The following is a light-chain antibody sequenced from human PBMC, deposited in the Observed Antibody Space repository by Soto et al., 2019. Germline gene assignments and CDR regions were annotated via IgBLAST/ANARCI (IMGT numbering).Light chain of an antibody. Sequence: DIQMAQSPSSVSASVGDRVTITCRASQAIASWLAWYQQKPGEAPNLLIFASSNLQSGVPSRFSGSGSETDFSLTISSLQPEDFATYYCQQAHSFPRTFGGGTRVEI. J-gene: IGKJ4*01. CDR3: QQAHSFPRT. V-gene: IGKV1-12*01. CDR1: QAIASW. CDR2: ASS.